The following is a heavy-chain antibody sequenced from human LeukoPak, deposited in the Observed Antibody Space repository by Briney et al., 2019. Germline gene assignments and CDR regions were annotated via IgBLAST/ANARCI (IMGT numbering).Heavy chain of an antibody. CDR1: GGTFSSYA. V-gene: IGHV1-69*04. J-gene: IGHJ4*02. D-gene: IGHD3-22*01. CDR2: IIPILGIA. CDR3: ARAVTMIVVEYAYYFDY. Sequence: SVKVSCKASGGTFSSYAISWVRQAPGQGLEWMGRIIPILGIANYAQKFQGRVTITMDTSANTAYMELSSLRSEDTAVYYCARAVTMIVVEYAYYFDYWGQGTLVTVSS.